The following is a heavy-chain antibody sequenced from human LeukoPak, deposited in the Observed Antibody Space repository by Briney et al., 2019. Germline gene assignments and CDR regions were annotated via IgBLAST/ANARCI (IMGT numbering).Heavy chain of an antibody. D-gene: IGHD5-18*01. CDR1: GFPFRSYS. Sequence: GGSLRLSCTASGFPFRSYSMNWVRQAPGKGLEWVSSISSSSSYIYYADSVKGRFTISRDNAKNSLYLQMNSLRAEDTAVYYCARDRWGYSYGGDWGQGTLVTVSS. CDR3: ARDRWGYSYGGD. V-gene: IGHV3-21*01. CDR2: ISSSSSYI. J-gene: IGHJ4*02.